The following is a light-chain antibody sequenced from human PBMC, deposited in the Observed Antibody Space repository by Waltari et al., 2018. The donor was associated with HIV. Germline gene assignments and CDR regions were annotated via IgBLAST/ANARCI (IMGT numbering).Light chain of an antibody. CDR3: QQYGSSPPLT. J-gene: IGKJ4*01. CDR1: QSISGSY. V-gene: IGKV3-20*01. Sequence: EIVLTQSPGTLSLSPGERATLSCSATQSISGSYLAWYQQKPGQAPRLLIYGASSRATGIPYRYSGSGSGTDFTLTISRLEPEDFAVYFCQQYGSSPPLTFGGGTKVEIK. CDR2: GAS.